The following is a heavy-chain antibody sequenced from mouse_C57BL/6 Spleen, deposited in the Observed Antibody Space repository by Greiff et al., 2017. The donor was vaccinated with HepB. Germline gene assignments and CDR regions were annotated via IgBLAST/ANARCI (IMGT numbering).Heavy chain of an antibody. J-gene: IGHJ4*01. CDR2: INPSNGGT. CDR3: AREWEIYYGSSDAMDY. V-gene: IGHV1-53*01. Sequence: QVQLQQPGTELVKPGASVKLSCKASGYTFTSYWMHWVKQRPGQGLEWIGNINPSNGGTNYNEKFKSKATLTVDKSSSTDYMQLSSLTSEDTAVDYGAREWEIYYGSSDAMDYWGQGTSVTVAS. D-gene: IGHD1-1*01. CDR1: GYTFTSYW.